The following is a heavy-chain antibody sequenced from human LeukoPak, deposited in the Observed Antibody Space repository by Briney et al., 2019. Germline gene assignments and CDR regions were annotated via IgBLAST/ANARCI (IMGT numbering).Heavy chain of an antibody. D-gene: IGHD3-22*01. CDR1: GGSFSGYY. V-gene: IGHV4-34*01. Sequence: SETLSLTCAVYGGSFSGYYWSWIRQPPGKGLEWIGEINHSGSTNYNPSLKSRVTMSIDTSKNQFSLKLSSVTAADTAVYFCARGPYSYDSSGAFDIWGQGTMVTVSS. CDR2: INHSGST. CDR3: ARGPYSYDSSGAFDI. J-gene: IGHJ3*02.